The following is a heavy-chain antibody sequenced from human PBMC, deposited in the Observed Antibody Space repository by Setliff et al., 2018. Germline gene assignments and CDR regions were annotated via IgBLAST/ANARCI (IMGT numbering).Heavy chain of an antibody. V-gene: IGHV3-30*01. Sequence: PGGSLRLSCAASGFTFSSYAMHWVRQAPGKGLEWVAVISYDGSNKYYADSVKGRFTISRDNSKNTLYLQMNSLRAEDTAMYYCAREDDSSGYYYDYWGQGTLVTVSS. J-gene: IGHJ4*02. CDR2: ISYDGSNK. CDR1: GFTFSSYA. D-gene: IGHD3-22*01. CDR3: AREDDSSGYYYDY.